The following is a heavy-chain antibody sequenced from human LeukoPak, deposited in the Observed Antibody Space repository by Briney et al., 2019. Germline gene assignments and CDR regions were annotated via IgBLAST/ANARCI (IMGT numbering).Heavy chain of an antibody. CDR1: GFTFNNYG. Sequence: GGTLRLSCAASGFTFNNYGLIWVRQAPGKGLEWVAAISNDGGGTMYAAFVEGRFTISRDNSKNTLFLQMNSLRAEDTALYYCAKGSSGYFADLWGQGTLVTVSS. CDR3: AKGSSGYFADL. V-gene: IGHV3-23*01. D-gene: IGHD3-22*01. J-gene: IGHJ5*02. CDR2: ISNDGGGT.